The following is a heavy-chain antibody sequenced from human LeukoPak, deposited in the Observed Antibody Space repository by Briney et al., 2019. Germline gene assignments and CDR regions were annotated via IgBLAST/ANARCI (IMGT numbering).Heavy chain of an antibody. CDR3: ARDNARGSSGEAFDI. D-gene: IGHD3-22*01. Sequence: ASVKVSCKASGYTFTSYGISWVRQAPGQGLEWMGWISAYNGNTNYAQKLQGRVTMTTDTSTSTAYMELRSLRSDDTAVYYCARDNARGSSGEAFDIWGQGTMVTVSS. CDR2: ISAYNGNT. J-gene: IGHJ3*02. V-gene: IGHV1-18*01. CDR1: GYTFTSYG.